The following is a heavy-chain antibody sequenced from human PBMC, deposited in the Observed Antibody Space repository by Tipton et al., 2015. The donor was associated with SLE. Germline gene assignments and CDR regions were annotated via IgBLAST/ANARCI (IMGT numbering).Heavy chain of an antibody. CDR1: GGSISSSKYY. CDR2: IYSSGST. Sequence: TLSLTCTVSGGSISSSKYYWGWIRQPPGKGLEWIGSIYSSGSTYYNPSLKSRVSISVDTSKNQFFLNLRSVTAADTAVYFCARGGASVLIRNCYFDYWVQGSLVTVSS. D-gene: IGHD2-8*01. CDR3: ARGGASVLIRNCYFDY. V-gene: IGHV4-39*07. J-gene: IGHJ4*02.